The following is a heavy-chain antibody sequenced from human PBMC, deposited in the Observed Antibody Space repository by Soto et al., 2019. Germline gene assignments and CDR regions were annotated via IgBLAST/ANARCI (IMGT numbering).Heavy chain of an antibody. J-gene: IGHJ4*02. CDR2: IHRDGSEK. D-gene: IGHD4-17*01. V-gene: IGHV3-7*03. CDR1: GFMFANYW. CDR3: ARVRATDYEIDY. Sequence: EVELVESGGGLGQPGGSLRLSCAASGFMFANYWMTWVRHAPGKGLEWVANIHRDGSEKYYVDSVKGRFTISRDNADNSLFLHMNSLRADDTAIYYCARVRATDYEIDYWGQGALVTVSS.